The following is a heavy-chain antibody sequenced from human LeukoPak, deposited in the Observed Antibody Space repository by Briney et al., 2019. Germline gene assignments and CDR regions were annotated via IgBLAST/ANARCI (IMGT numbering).Heavy chain of an antibody. CDR1: GFTFSSYW. Sequence: GGSLRLSCAASGFTFSSYWMTWVRQAPGKGLEWVANIKQDGSEKYYVDSLKGRFTISRDNAKNSLYLQMNSLRAEDTAVYYCARGEDTAMVGAFDIWGQGTMVTVSS. V-gene: IGHV3-7*03. CDR3: ARGEDTAMVGAFDI. D-gene: IGHD5-18*01. J-gene: IGHJ3*02. CDR2: IKQDGSEK.